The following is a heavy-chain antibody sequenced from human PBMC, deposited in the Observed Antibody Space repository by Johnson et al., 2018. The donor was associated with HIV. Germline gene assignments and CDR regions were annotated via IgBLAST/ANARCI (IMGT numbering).Heavy chain of an antibody. V-gene: IGHV3-30-3*01. J-gene: IGHJ3*02. CDR1: GFTFSSYA. Sequence: QVQLVESGGGVVQPGRSLRLSCAASGFTFSSYAMHWVRQAPGKGLEWVAVISYDGSNKYYADSVKGRFTISTDNSKNTLDLQMNSLKTEDTAVYYCTTDPGSWVVSAYSHAFDIWGQGTMVTVSS. D-gene: IGHD2-21*01. CDR3: TTDPGSWVVSAYSHAFDI. CDR2: ISYDGSNK.